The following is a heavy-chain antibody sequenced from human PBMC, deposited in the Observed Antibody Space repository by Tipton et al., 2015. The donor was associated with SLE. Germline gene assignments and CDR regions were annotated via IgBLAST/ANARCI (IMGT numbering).Heavy chain of an antibody. CDR1: GFTVSSNY. J-gene: IGHJ6*03. D-gene: IGHD3-22*01. CDR3: AKAGQVVVDWYYYYMDV. V-gene: IGHV3-23*03. Sequence: SLRLSCAASGFTVSSNYMSWVRQAPGKGLEWVSVIYSGGSSTYYADSVKGRFTISRDNSKNTLYLQMNSLRAEDTAVYYCAKAGQVVVDWYYYYMDVWGKGTTVTVSS. CDR2: IYSGGSST.